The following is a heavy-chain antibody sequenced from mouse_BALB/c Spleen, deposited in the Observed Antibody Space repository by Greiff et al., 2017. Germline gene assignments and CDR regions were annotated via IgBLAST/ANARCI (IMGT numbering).Heavy chain of an antibody. CDR3: ARRYGNSYWYFDV. V-gene: IGHV1-87*01. D-gene: IGHD2-1*01. J-gene: IGHJ1*01. Sequence: VQLQQSGAELARPGASVKLSCKASGYTFTSYWMQWVKQRPGQGLEWIGAIYPGDGDTRYTQKFKVKATLTADKSSSTAYMQLSSLASEDSAVYYCARRYGNSYWYFDVWGAGTTVTVSS. CDR1: GYTFTSYW. CDR2: IYPGDGDT.